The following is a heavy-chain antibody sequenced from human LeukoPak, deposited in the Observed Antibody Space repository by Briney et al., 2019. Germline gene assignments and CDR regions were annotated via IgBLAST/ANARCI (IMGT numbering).Heavy chain of an antibody. J-gene: IGHJ5*02. CDR2: INPNSGGT. V-gene: IGHV1-2*02. Sequence: ASVKVSCKASGYTFTGYYMHWVRQAPGQGLEWMGWINPNSGGTNYAQKFQGRVTMTRDTSISTAYMELNRLRSDDTAVYYCARERYQLLFHNWFDPWGQGTLVTVSS. CDR1: GYTFTGYY. D-gene: IGHD2-2*01. CDR3: ARERYQLLFHNWFDP.